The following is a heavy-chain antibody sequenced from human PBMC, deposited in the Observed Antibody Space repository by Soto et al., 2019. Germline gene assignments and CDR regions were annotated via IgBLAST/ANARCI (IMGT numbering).Heavy chain of an antibody. CDR3: ARADWSQWSSCAMYY. CDR1: GFSFSSYG. J-gene: IGHJ4*02. Sequence: QVHLVESGGGVVQPGRSLRLSCEASGFSFSSYGMHWVRQAPGKGLEWGAVIWSDGSDKFYADSVNGRFTISRDNPKNTLYLQMNSLRAEDTAVYYCARADWSQWSSCAMYYWGQGTLVTVSS. CDR2: IWSDGSDK. V-gene: IGHV3-33*01. D-gene: IGHD6-13*01.